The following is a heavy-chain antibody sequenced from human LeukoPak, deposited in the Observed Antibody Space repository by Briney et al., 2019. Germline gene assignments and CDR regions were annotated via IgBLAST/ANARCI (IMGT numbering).Heavy chain of an antibody. CDR3: ARRGDV. CDR1: GGSISSGSYY. V-gene: IGHV4-61*02. J-gene: IGHJ6*04. Sequence: PSETLSLTCTVSGGSISSGSYYWNWIRQPAGKGLEWIGRVYASGSTNYNPSLKSRVTISIDTSKNQFSLNLTSLTAADTAVYYCARRGDVWGKGTTVTVSS. CDR2: VYASGST.